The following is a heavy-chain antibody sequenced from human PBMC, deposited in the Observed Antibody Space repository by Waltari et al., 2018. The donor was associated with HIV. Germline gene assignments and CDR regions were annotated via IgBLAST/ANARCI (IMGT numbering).Heavy chain of an antibody. V-gene: IGHV3-21*01. D-gene: IGHD3-10*01. CDR1: GFTFSSYA. Sequence: EVQLLESGGGLVQPGGSLRLSCSASGFTFSSYAMSWVRQAPGKGLEWVASITSSSRGIYYADSLKGRFTISRDNAKNSLFLQMNGLRAEDTAVYFCARDFTVLRGVIDFWGQGTLVTVSS. CDR2: ITSSSRGI. CDR3: ARDFTVLRGVIDF. J-gene: IGHJ4*02.